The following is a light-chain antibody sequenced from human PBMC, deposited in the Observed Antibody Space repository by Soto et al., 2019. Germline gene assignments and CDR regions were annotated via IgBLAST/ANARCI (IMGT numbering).Light chain of an antibody. V-gene: IGKV3-15*01. Sequence: EIVMTQSPATLSVSPGERATLSCRASQSVSSSYLAWYQQKPGQAPRLLIYGASTRATGIPVRFSGSGSGTEFTLTISSLQSEDFAVYYCQQYNNWPRTFGQGTKVDIK. CDR3: QQYNNWPRT. CDR2: GAS. J-gene: IGKJ1*01. CDR1: QSVSSSY.